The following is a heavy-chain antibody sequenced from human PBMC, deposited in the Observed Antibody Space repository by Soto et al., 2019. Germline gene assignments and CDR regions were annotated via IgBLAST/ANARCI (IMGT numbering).Heavy chain of an antibody. CDR1: GFTFSSYG. J-gene: IGHJ4*02. D-gene: IGHD3-22*01. Sequence: PGGSLRLSCAASGFTFSSYGMHWVRQAPGKGLEWVAVISYDGSNKYYADSVKGRFTISRDNSKNTLYLQMNSLRAEDTAVYYCAKDWGPYDSSGYYYPLDYWGQGTLVTVSS. CDR3: AKDWGPYDSSGYYYPLDY. CDR2: ISYDGSNK. V-gene: IGHV3-30*18.